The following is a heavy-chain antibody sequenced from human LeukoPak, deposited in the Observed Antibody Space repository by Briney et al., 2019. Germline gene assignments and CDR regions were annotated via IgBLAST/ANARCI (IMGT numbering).Heavy chain of an antibody. CDR2: INAHNGDT. CDR1: GYTFTSYG. D-gene: IGHD4-17*01. J-gene: IGHJ5*01. V-gene: IGHV1-18*01. CDR3: ARSPTVTTRCDL. Sequence: ASVKVSCKASGYTFTSYGISWVRQAPGQGLEWMGWINAHNGDTNYAQNLQGRVTMTTDTSTSTAYMELRSLRSDDTALYYCARSPTVTTRCDLWGQGTLVTVSS.